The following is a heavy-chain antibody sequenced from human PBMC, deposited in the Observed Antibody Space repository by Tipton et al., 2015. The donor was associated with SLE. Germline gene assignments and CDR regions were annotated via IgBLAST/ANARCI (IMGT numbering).Heavy chain of an antibody. CDR2: IFSSGNT. Sequence: LRLSCTVSGDSMNSGVYYWSWLRQPAGKGLEWIGRIFSSGNTIYNPFLKSRVTISEDTSKNQFSLRLSSVTAADTAVYYCAREGISYCGGDCHGSFDYWGQGSLVTVSS. CDR3: AREGISYCGGDCHGSFDY. CDR1: GDSMNSGVYY. J-gene: IGHJ4*02. D-gene: IGHD2-21*01. V-gene: IGHV4-61*02.